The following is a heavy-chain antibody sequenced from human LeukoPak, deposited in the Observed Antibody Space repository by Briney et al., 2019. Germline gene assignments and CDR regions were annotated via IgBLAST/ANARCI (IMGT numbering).Heavy chain of an antibody. CDR2: IYYSGNT. J-gene: IGHJ5*02. Sequence: PSQTLSVTCTDSGASISSGGYYWSWIRQHPGKGLEWIGYIYYSGNTYYNPSLKSRVTISVDTSKNQFSLKLSSVAAADTAVYYCARDSGDWFDPWGQGTLVTVSS. CDR3: ARDSGDWFDP. V-gene: IGHV4-31*03. CDR1: GASISSGGYY.